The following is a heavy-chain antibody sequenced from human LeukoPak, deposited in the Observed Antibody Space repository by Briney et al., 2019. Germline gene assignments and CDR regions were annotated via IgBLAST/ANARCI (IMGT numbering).Heavy chain of an antibody. D-gene: IGHD3-3*01. V-gene: IGHV3-30*18. CDR3: AKDLSTIFGVVTEIDY. Sequence: GGSLRLSCAASGFTFSSYGMHWVRQAPGKGLEWVAVISYDGSNKYYADSVKGRFTISRDNSKNTPYLQMNSLRAEDTAVYYCAKDLSTIFGVVTEIDYWGQGTLVTVSS. CDR2: ISYDGSNK. J-gene: IGHJ4*02. CDR1: GFTFSSYG.